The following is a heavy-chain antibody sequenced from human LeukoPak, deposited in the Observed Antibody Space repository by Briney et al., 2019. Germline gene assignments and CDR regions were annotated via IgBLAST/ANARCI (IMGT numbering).Heavy chain of an antibody. D-gene: IGHD2-15*01. Sequence: PSETLSLTCTVSGGSISSYYWSRIRQPAGKGLEWIGRIYTSGSTNYNPSLKSRVTMSGDTSKNQFSLKLSSVTAADTAVYYCARMRTYCSGGSCYGPGGMDVWGQGTTVTVSS. CDR1: GGSISSYY. V-gene: IGHV4-4*07. J-gene: IGHJ6*02. CDR3: ARMRTYCSGGSCYGPGGMDV. CDR2: IYTSGST.